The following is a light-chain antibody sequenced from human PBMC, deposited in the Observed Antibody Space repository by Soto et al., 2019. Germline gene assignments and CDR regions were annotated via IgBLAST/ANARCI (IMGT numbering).Light chain of an antibody. J-gene: IGLJ3*02. CDR1: NIGSQS. CDR2: YDR. Sequence: SYVLTQPPSVSVSPGKTATITCGGNNIGSQSVHWYKQKPGQAPVLVMFYDRVRPSGIPDRFSGSNSGNTATLTISRVEAGGEADCYCAAWDSSGDPRGVCGGGTKLTVL. V-gene: IGLV3-21*01. CDR3: AAWDSSGDPRGV.